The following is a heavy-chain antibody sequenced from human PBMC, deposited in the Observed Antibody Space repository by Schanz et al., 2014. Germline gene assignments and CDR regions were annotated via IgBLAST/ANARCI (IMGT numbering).Heavy chain of an antibody. V-gene: IGHV4-4*07. J-gene: IGHJ5*02. Sequence: QVQLQESGPGLVKPSETLSLTCTVSGGSISSFYWSWIRQPAGKGLEWIGRIYTNGSTKYNPSLKSRVTMSVDTSKTQFPLKRSPVTAADTAVYYCARGGYCSRTSCYFKGGWFDPWGQGTLVTVSS. CDR2: IYTNGST. CDR3: ARGGYCSRTSCYFKGGWFDP. CDR1: GGSISSFY. D-gene: IGHD2-2*01.